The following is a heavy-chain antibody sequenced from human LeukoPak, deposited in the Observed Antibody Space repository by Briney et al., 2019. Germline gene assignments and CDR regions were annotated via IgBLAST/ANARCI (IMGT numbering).Heavy chain of an antibody. D-gene: IGHD3-22*01. V-gene: IGHV1-69*13. Sequence: GASVKVSCKASGGTFSSYAISWGRQAPGQGLEWMGGIIPIFGTANYAQKFQGRVTITADESTSTAYMELSSLRSEDTAVYYCARDQYYYDSSGYYYGRGGYFDYWGQGTLVTVSS. CDR2: IIPIFGTA. J-gene: IGHJ4*02. CDR1: GGTFSSYA. CDR3: ARDQYYYDSSGYYYGRGGYFDY.